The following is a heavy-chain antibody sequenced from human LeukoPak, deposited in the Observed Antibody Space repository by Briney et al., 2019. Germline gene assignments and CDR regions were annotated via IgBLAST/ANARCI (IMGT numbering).Heavy chain of an antibody. CDR3: AGGIGVGDSFDI. CDR1: GFTFSSYW. D-gene: IGHD2-15*01. CDR2: INSDARNT. J-gene: IGHJ3*02. V-gene: IGHV3-74*01. Sequence: PGGSLRFSCAASGFTFSSYWMYWVRKAPGKGLVWVSRINSDARNTNYADSVQGRFTISRDNAKNTLYLQMNSLRVEDTAVYYCAGGIGVGDSFDIWGQGTMVTVSS.